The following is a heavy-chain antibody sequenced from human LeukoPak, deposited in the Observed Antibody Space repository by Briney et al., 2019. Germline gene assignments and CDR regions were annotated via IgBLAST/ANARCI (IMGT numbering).Heavy chain of an antibody. CDR2: ISYDGSNK. Sequence: GGSLRLSCAASGFTFSSYAMHWVRQAPGKGLEWVAVISYDGSNKYYADSVKGRFTISRDNSKNTLYLQINSLRAEDTAVYYCAREPSYYFDYWGQGTLVTVSS. J-gene: IGHJ4*02. CDR3: AREPSYYFDY. V-gene: IGHV3-30-3*01. CDR1: GFTFSSYA.